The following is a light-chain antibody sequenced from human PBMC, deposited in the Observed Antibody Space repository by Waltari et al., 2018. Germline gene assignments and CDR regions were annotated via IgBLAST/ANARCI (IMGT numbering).Light chain of an antibody. Sequence: QSVLTQPPSASGTPGQRVTISCSGSSSNIGSHTVHWYQHLPGTAPTLLIFSNNQRPSGVPDRFSGSKSGTSASLAISGLQSEDEADYYCASWDDSLNGHVVFGGGTKLTIL. CDR1: SSNIGSHT. CDR3: ASWDDSLNGHVV. V-gene: IGLV1-44*01. J-gene: IGLJ2*01. CDR2: SNN.